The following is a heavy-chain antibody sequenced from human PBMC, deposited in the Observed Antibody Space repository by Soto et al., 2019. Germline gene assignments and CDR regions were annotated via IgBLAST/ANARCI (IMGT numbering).Heavy chain of an antibody. D-gene: IGHD3-22*01. J-gene: IGHJ6*02. CDR1: GFTFSSYA. CDR2: ISSNGGST. V-gene: IGHV3-64D*08. CDR3: VMASYYYDSSGYSGMDV. Sequence: PGGSLRLSCSASGFTFSSYAMHWVRQAPGKGLEYVPAISSNGGSTYYADSVKGRFTISRDNSKNTLYLQMSSLRAEDTAVYYCVMASYYYDSSGYSGMDVWGQGTTVTVSS.